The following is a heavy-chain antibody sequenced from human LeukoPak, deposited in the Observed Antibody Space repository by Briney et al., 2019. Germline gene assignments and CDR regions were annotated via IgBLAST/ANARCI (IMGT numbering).Heavy chain of an antibody. CDR3: ARANVGGYSGFDY. Sequence: PGGSLRLSCAASVFTVSSNYMTWVRQAPGKGLEWVSSLYSGGTTYYADSMKGRFTISRDNSKNTLYLQMNSLRAEDTAVYCCARANVGGYSGFDYWGQGTLVTVSS. J-gene: IGHJ4*02. CDR2: LYSGGTT. D-gene: IGHD4-23*01. CDR1: VFTVSSNY. V-gene: IGHV3-53*01.